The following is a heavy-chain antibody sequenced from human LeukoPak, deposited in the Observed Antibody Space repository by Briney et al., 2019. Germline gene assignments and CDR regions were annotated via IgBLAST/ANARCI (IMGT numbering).Heavy chain of an antibody. J-gene: IGHJ4*02. CDR2: VGNSDNHI. CDR3: AREQWFRFDN. D-gene: IGHD3-22*01. Sequence: GGSLRLSCAASGFTFSSYEMNWVRQTPGKGLEWVAVVGNSDNHIDFADSVKGRFTISRDDAKNSVYLQMNSLRVEDTAIYYCAREQWFRFDNWGQGALVTVS. V-gene: IGHV3-48*03. CDR1: GFTFSSYE.